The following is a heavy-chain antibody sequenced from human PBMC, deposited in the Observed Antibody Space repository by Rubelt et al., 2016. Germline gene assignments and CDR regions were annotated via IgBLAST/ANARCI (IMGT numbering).Heavy chain of an antibody. Sequence: QLQLQESGPGLVKPSETLSLTCTASDGFISSSYYWGWIRQPPGKGLEWIGSISYSGTTYSNPALKSRVTISVETAKNQFALDLGSVPAADAADYYCARESTSFSLDYWGQGILVTVTS. CDR3: ARESTSFSLDY. D-gene: IGHD2-2*01. V-gene: IGHV4-39*07. J-gene: IGHJ4*02. CDR1: DGFISSSYY. CDR2: ISYSGTT.